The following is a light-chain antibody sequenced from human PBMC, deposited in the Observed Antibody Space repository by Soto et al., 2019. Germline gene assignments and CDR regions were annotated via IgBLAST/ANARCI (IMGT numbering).Light chain of an antibody. V-gene: IGKV3-20*01. CDR1: ESISNTY. J-gene: IGKJ4*01. Sequence: EIVLTQSPGTLSVSPGERATLSCRASESISNTYLAWYQQKPGQAPRLLIYGASSRATGIPDRFSGSGSGTDFTLTISRLEPEDFAIYYCQQYGNSPTFGGGTKVEIK. CDR3: QQYGNSPT. CDR2: GAS.